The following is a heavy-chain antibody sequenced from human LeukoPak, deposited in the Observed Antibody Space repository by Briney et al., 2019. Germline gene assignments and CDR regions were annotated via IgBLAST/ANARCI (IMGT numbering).Heavy chain of an antibody. Sequence: GGSLRLSCAASGFTFSSYWMCWVRQAPGKGLEWVAIIKQDGSDKYYVDSVEGRFIISRDNAKNSLYLQMNSLRADDTAVYYCARDPIFGVIKDYYYMNVWGKGTTVTVSS. J-gene: IGHJ6*03. V-gene: IGHV3-7*03. CDR1: GFTFSSYW. D-gene: IGHD3-3*01. CDR3: ARDPIFGVIKDYYYMNV. CDR2: IKQDGSDK.